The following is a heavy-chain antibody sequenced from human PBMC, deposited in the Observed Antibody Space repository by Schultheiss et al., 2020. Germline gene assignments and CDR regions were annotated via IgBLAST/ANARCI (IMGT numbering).Heavy chain of an antibody. CDR3: AHTIAAAGTEYFQH. CDR1: GFSLTTSGVG. V-gene: IGHV2-5*02. D-gene: IGHD6-13*01. CDR2: IYWDDDK. J-gene: IGHJ1*01. Sequence: SGPTLVKPTQTLTLTCTFSGFSLTTSGVGVGWIRQPPGKALEWLTLIYWDDDKRYSPSLKSRLTITKDTSKNQVVLTMTNMDPVDTATYYCAHTIAAAGTEYFQHWGQGTLVTVSS.